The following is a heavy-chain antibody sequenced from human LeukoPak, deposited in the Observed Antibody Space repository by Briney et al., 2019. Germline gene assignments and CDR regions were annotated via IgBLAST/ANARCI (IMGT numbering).Heavy chain of an antibody. J-gene: IGHJ4*02. CDR2: IYYNGNT. CDR3: ARAASAVPRTNFDS. Sequence: SETLSLTCTVSGGSISNYYWHWIRQPPSKGLEWIGYIYYNGNTYYNPSLKSRVTISVDTSKRQFSLELTSVTAADTAEYYCARAASAVPRTNFDSWGQGTLVTASS. CDR1: GGSISNYY. V-gene: IGHV4-59*01. D-gene: IGHD1-7*01.